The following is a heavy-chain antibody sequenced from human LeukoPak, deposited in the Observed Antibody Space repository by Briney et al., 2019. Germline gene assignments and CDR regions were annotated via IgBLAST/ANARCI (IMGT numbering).Heavy chain of an antibody. CDR3: ARGGRGDCSGGSCYLAYYYYYGMDV. CDR2: IIPIFGTA. D-gene: IGHD2-15*01. CDR1: GGTFSSYA. J-gene: IGHJ6*04. Sequence: ASVKVSCKASGGTFSSYAISWVRQAPGQGLEWMGGIIPIFGTANYAQKFQGRVTITADESTSTAYMELGSLRSEDTAVYYCARGGRGDCSGGSCYLAYYYYYGMDVWGKGTTVTVSS. V-gene: IGHV1-69*13.